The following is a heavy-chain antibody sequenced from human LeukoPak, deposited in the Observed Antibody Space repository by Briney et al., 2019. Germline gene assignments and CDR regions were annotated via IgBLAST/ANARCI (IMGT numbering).Heavy chain of an antibody. J-gene: IGHJ4*02. CDR3: ARVPKDDILPGFGYFDY. CDR1: GDSISSGTYS. D-gene: IGHD3-9*01. V-gene: IGHV4-61*09. Sequence: PSQTLSLTCTVPGDSISSGTYSRSWIRQPAGKGLECIGHINTSGSTSYNPSLKSRVSISVDTSKNQFSLRLSSVTAADTAVYYCARVPKDDILPGFGYFDYWGQGTLVTVSS. CDR2: INTSGST.